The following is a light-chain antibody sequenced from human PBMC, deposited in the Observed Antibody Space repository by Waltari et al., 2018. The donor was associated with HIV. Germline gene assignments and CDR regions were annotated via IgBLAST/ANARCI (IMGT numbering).Light chain of an antibody. Sequence: EIVLTQSPATLSLSPGERATLSCRALQSVSSYLAWYQPKPGQAPRLLIYDASNRATGIPARFSGSGSGTDFTLTISSLEPEDFAVYYCQQRSNWPPFTFGPGTKVDIK. CDR3: QQRSNWPPFT. CDR1: QSVSSY. CDR2: DAS. V-gene: IGKV3-11*01. J-gene: IGKJ3*01.